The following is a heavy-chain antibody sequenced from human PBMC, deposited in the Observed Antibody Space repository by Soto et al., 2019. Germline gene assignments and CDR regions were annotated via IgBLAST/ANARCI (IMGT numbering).Heavy chain of an antibody. Sequence: ASVKVSCKASGYTFTSYYMHWVRQAPGQGLEWMGIINPSGGSTSYAQKFQGRVTMTRDTSTSTVYMELSSLRSENTAVYYCARDQLSTYGQRPSGMDVWGQGTTVTVSS. CDR3: ARDQLSTYGQRPSGMDV. CDR1: GYTFTSYY. J-gene: IGHJ6*02. D-gene: IGHD6-25*01. CDR2: INPSGGST. V-gene: IGHV1-46*01.